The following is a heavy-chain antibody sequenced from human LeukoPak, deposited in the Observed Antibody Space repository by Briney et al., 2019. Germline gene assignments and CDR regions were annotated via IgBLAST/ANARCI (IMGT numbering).Heavy chain of an antibody. D-gene: IGHD6-19*01. Sequence: SETLCLTCAVSGGSISSYYWSWIRQPPGKGLEWVGYIYYSGSTKYNPYLKSRGTISVDTSKNQFSLKLSSVTAADTAVYYCARAPRRNIGSGWYRLDYWGQGTLVTVSS. V-gene: IGHV4-59*01. CDR2: IYYSGST. CDR3: ARAPRRNIGSGWYRLDY. J-gene: IGHJ4*02. CDR1: GGSISSYY.